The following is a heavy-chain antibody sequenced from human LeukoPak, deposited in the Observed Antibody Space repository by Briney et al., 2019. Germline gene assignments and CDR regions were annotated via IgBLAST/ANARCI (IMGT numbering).Heavy chain of an antibody. V-gene: IGHV4-61*02. J-gene: IGHJ4*02. CDR3: AKSGGSSWYGDYFDY. Sequence: SQTLSLTCTVSGGSISSGSYYWTWIRQPAGKGLEWIGRIYTTGSTNYNPSLKSRVTISVDTSKNQFSLKLSSVTAADTAVYYCAKSGGSSWYGDYFDYWGQGTLVTVSS. D-gene: IGHD6-13*01. CDR2: IYTTGST. CDR1: GGSISSGSYY.